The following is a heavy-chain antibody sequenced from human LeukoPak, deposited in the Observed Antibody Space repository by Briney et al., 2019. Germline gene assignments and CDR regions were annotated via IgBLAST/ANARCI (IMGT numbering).Heavy chain of an antibody. CDR3: ARDIKYAFDN. Sequence: GGSLRLSCAASGFTFSDLNWVRQAPGKGLEWISYVGISSGNTKYAGSVKGRFTISGDKAKNSLYLQMNSLRVEDTAVYYCARDIKYAFDNWGQGTLVTVSS. D-gene: IGHD2-2*01. V-gene: IGHV3-11*06. CDR2: VGISSGNT. J-gene: IGHJ4*02. CDR1: GFTFSD.